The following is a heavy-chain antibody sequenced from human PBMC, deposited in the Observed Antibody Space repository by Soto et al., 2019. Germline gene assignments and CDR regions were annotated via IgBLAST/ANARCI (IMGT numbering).Heavy chain of an antibody. D-gene: IGHD3-22*01. V-gene: IGHV3-7*01. CDR2: IRPDGSEK. J-gene: IGHJ3*02. CDR3: ARDYEFGFDI. Sequence: EVQLVESGGGLVQPGGSLRLSCEASAFTLSSYWMSWVRQAPGKGLEWVAKIRPDGSEKYYVVSVKARFTISRDNTKNSLYLQMGTLRPEDTAIYYCARDYEFGFDIWGQGTLVTVSS. CDR1: AFTLSSYW.